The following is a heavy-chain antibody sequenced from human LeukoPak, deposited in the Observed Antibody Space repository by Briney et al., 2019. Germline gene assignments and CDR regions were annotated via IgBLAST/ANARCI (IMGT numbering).Heavy chain of an antibody. J-gene: IGHJ4*02. CDR1: GGSISSYY. V-gene: IGHV4-59*01. D-gene: IGHD3-10*01. CDR2: IYYSGST. Sequence: SETLSLTCTVSGGSISSYYWSWIRQPPGKGLEWIGYIYYSGSTNYNPSLKSRVTISVDTSKNQFSLKLSSVTAADTAVYYCARGKRLLWFGELLFPFGYWGQGTLVTVSS. CDR3: ARGKRLLWFGELLFPFGY.